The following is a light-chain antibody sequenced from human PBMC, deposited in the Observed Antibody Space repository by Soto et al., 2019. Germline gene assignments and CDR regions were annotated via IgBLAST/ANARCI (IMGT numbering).Light chain of an antibody. J-gene: IGLJ1*01. CDR1: SSDVGGYAF. CDR3: SSYTNKFTYV. V-gene: IGLV2-14*01. Sequence: QSVLTQPASVSGSPGQSITISCTGTSSDVGGYAFVSWYQQHPGKAPKLLIFEVIARPSGVSNRFSASKSGNTASLTISGLQAEDEADYYCSSYTNKFTYVFGTGTKLTVL. CDR2: EVI.